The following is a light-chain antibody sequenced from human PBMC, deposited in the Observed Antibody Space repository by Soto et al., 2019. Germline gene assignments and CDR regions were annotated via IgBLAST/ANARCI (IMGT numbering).Light chain of an antibody. CDR2: GAS. CDR1: QSVTSSY. J-gene: IGKJ1*01. V-gene: IGKV3-20*01. Sequence: EIVLTQSPGTLSLSPGERATLPCRASQSVTSSYLAWYQQKPGQAPRLLIYGASSRATGIPDRFSGSGSGTDFTLTISRLEPEDCAVYYCQQYGSSPRFGQGTKVDIK. CDR3: QQYGSSPR.